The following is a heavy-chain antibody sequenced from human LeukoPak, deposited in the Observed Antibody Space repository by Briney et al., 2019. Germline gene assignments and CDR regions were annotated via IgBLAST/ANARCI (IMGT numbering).Heavy chain of an antibody. CDR1: GGSISSGGYY. D-gene: IGHD2-8*02. J-gene: IGHJ6*02. CDR3: ARDSDTGRTPYGMDV. Sequence: SQTLSLTCTVSGGSISSGGYYWSWIRQHPGKGLEWIGYIYCSGSTYYNPSLKSRVTISVDTSKNQFSLKLSSVTAADTAVYYCARDSDTGRTPYGMDVWGQGTTVTVSS. CDR2: IYCSGST. V-gene: IGHV4-31*03.